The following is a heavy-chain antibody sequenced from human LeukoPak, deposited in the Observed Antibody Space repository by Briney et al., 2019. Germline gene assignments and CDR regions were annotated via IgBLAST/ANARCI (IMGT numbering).Heavy chain of an antibody. Sequence: PGGSLRLSCAPSGYTFSSYWMRGVRQAPGKGLEWVANIKQDGSEKYYVDSVKGRFTISRDNAKNSLYLQMNSLRAEDTAVYYCALAGTNSYYYIDVWGKGTTVTVSS. CDR1: GYTFSSYW. CDR3: ALAGTNSYYYIDV. V-gene: IGHV3-7*01. D-gene: IGHD6-19*01. CDR2: IKQDGSEK. J-gene: IGHJ6*03.